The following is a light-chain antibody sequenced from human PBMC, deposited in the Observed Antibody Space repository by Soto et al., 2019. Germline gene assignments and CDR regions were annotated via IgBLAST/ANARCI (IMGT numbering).Light chain of an antibody. V-gene: IGKV3-20*01. J-gene: IGKJ3*01. CDR3: QHYGGSPSFT. CDR2: GAS. CDR1: QSVSSSY. Sequence: EIVLTQSPGTLSLSPGERATLSCRASQSVSSSYLGWYQQKPGQAPRLLIYGASGRATGIPDRFSGSGSGTDFTLTISRLEPEDFAVYYCQHYGGSPSFTFGPWTKVDIK.